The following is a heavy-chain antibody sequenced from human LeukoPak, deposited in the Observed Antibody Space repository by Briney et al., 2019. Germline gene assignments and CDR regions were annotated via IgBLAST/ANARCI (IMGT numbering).Heavy chain of an antibody. J-gene: IGHJ4*02. CDR1: GDSMSSGSYY. CDR3: ARGPHCSVGSCYSVSAY. CDR2: IYNGGST. Sequence: PSETLSLTCTVYGDSMSSGSYYWSWIRQPAGRGLELIGRIYNGGSTHYITSLKHRITISLDTSKKQFSLKLTSVTAADTAVYYCARGPHCSVGSCYSVSAYWGQGTLVTVSS. V-gene: IGHV4-61*02. D-gene: IGHD2-15*01.